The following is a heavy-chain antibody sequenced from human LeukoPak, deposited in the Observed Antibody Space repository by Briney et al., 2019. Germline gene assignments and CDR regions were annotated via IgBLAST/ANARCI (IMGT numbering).Heavy chain of an antibody. Sequence: SETLSLTCTVSGGSISSYYWSWIRQPPGKGLEWIGYIYYSGSTNYNPSLKSRVTVSVDTSKNQFSLKLSSVTAADTAVYYCAFLAAAGPIDYWGQGTLVTVSS. CDR3: AFLAAAGPIDY. CDR1: GGSISSYY. D-gene: IGHD6-13*01. CDR2: IYYSGST. V-gene: IGHV4-59*01. J-gene: IGHJ4*02.